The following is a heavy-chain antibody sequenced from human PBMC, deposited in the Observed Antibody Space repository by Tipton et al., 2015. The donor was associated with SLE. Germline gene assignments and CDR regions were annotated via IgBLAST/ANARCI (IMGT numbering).Heavy chain of an antibody. CDR2: IKPDGRTI. CDR1: GFTLNNDW. CDR3: ARDRPDWGYYYFGLDV. V-gene: IGHV3-74*01. J-gene: IGHJ6*02. Sequence: SLRLSCAASGFTLNNDWMHWVRQAPGKGLVWVSRIKPDGRTINYADVVKGRFTISRDNAKNLLYLQMNTLRAEDTAVYYCARDRPDWGYYYFGLDVWGQGTTVTVS. D-gene: IGHD3-16*01.